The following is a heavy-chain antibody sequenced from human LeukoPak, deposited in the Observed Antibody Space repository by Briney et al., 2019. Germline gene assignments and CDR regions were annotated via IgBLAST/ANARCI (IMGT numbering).Heavy chain of an antibody. CDR1: GFTFSSYS. D-gene: IGHD2-2*01. CDR2: ISSSSSTI. Sequence: GGSLRLSCAASGFTFSSYSMNWVRQAPGKGLEWASYISSSSSTIYYADSVEGRFTISRDNAKNSLYLQMNSLRDEDTAVYYCARNSVGGFVSSTSLHLYYYGMDVWGQGTTVTVSS. J-gene: IGHJ6*02. CDR3: ARNSVGGFVSSTSLHLYYYGMDV. V-gene: IGHV3-48*02.